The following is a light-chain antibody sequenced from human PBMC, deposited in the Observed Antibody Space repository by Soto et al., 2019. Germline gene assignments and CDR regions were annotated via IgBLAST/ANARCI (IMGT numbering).Light chain of an antibody. Sequence: QSALTQPRSVSGSPGQSVTVSCTGTGSDVGGNDYVSWYQQHPGKAPKLMIYDVSKRPSGVPDRFSGSKSGNTASPTISGLQAEDEADYYCCSYAGSYTVVFGGGTKVTVL. CDR3: CSYAGSYTVV. CDR2: DVS. J-gene: IGLJ2*01. CDR1: GSDVGGNDY. V-gene: IGLV2-11*01.